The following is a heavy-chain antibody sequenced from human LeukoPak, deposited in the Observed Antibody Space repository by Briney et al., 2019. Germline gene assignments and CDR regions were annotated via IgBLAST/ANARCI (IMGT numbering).Heavy chain of an antibody. D-gene: IGHD1-26*01. Sequence: PGGSLRLSCAASGFTFRTYAMNWVRQAPGKGLEWISYISGRSSTIYYADSVRGRFTISRDNAKNSMYLQMNSLRAEDTAVYYCARDRLTSGSYFFDYWGQGTLVTVSS. V-gene: IGHV3-48*01. CDR1: GFTFRTYA. J-gene: IGHJ4*02. CDR2: ISGRSSTI. CDR3: ARDRLTSGSYFFDY.